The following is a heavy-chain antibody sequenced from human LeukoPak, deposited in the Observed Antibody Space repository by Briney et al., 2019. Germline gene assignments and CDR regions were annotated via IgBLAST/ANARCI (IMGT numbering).Heavy chain of an antibody. CDR3: ARDPALVSYYYGMDV. V-gene: IGHV1-18*01. D-gene: IGHD3-16*02. J-gene: IGHJ6*02. Sequence: ASVKVSCKASEYTFTSYDINWVRQATGQGLEWMGWISAYNGNTNYAQKLQGRVTMTTDTSTSTAYMELRSLRSDDTAVYYCARDPALVSYYYGMDVWGQGTTVTVSS. CDR2: ISAYNGNT. CDR1: EYTFTSYD.